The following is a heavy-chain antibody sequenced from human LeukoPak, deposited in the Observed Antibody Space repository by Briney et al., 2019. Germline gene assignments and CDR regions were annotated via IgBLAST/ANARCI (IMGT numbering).Heavy chain of an antibody. CDR3: AKDRAYRSGPFDY. J-gene: IGHJ4*02. CDR1: GFTFNDYY. D-gene: IGHD6-19*01. V-gene: IGHV3-11*01. Sequence: GGSLRLSCAASGFTFNDYYMTWIRQAPGKGLEWVSYISSSGGTIYYADSVKGRFTISRDNAKNSLYLQMNSLRAEDTAVYYCAKDRAYRSGPFDYWGQGTLVTVSS. CDR2: ISSSGGTI.